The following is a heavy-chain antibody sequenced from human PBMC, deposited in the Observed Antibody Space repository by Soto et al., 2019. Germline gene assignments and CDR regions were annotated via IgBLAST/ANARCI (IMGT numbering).Heavy chain of an antibody. V-gene: IGHV3-33*01. CDR3: ARNPAPGSGHYYSSD. CDR2: IWYDGSNK. D-gene: IGHD3-10*01. Sequence: GGSLRLSCAASGFTFSHYGMHWVRQAPGKGLEWVSVIWYDGSNKYYADSVKGRFSISRDNSKNTLYLQMNSLRAEDTAVYYCARNPAPGSGHYYSSDWGQGTLVTV. CDR1: GFTFSHYG. J-gene: IGHJ4*02.